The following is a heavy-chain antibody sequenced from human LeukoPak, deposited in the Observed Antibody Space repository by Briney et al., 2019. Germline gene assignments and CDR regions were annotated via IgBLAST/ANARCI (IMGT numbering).Heavy chain of an antibody. V-gene: IGHV4-61*02. J-gene: IGHJ6*03. CDR1: GDSISSDDYY. Sequence: SETLSLTCTVSGDSISSDDYYWSWIRQPAGKGLEWIGRFSASGNSNYNPSLKSRVTISVDTSKNQFSLKLSSVTAADTAVYYCARGRDGYNYRGYYYYMDVWGKGTTVTISS. CDR3: ARGRDGYNYRGYYYYMDV. D-gene: IGHD5-24*01. CDR2: FSASGNS.